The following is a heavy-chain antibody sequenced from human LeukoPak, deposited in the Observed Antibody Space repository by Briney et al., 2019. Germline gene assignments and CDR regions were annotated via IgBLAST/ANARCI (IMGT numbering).Heavy chain of an antibody. Sequence: SETLSLTCTVSGYSISSGFYWGLIRQPPGKGLEWIGSIYHSGSTYYSPSLKSRVTISVDTSKNQFSLKLTSVTAADTAVYYCARSRRSWSTFDYWGQGTLVTVSS. CDR3: ARSRRSWSTFDY. CDR1: GYSISSGFY. V-gene: IGHV4-38-2*02. D-gene: IGHD6-13*01. CDR2: IYHSGST. J-gene: IGHJ4*02.